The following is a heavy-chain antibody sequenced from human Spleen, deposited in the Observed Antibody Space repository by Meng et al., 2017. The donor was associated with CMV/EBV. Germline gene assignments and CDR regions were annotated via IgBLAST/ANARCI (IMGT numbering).Heavy chain of an antibody. CDR1: GFTFSAYA. CDR3: ARDPAVPAETWAAGDPFDV. Sequence: GESLKISCAASGFTFSAYAMHWVRQAPGKGLEWVAVISNDGGKKYYAGSVKGRLTISRDNSKNKLYLQINSLRPEDTAVYFCARDPAVPAETWAAGDPFDVWGQGTMVTVSS. J-gene: IGHJ3*01. V-gene: IGHV3-30-3*01. D-gene: IGHD2-2*01. CDR2: ISNDGGKK.